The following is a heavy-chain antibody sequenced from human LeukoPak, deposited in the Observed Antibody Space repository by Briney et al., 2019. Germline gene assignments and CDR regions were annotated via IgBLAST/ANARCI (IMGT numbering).Heavy chain of an antibody. Sequence: SETLSLTCTVSGGSIGSSSYYWGWIRQPPGKGLEWIGSIYHTGSTYYSPSLKSRVTISVDTSKNQFSLKLNFVTAADTAVYYCAKIGYCSTTTCYSTVFDSWGQGTLVTVSS. CDR2: IYHTGST. CDR3: AKIGYCSTTTCYSTVFDS. V-gene: IGHV4-39*01. CDR1: GGSIGSSSYY. J-gene: IGHJ4*02. D-gene: IGHD2-2*01.